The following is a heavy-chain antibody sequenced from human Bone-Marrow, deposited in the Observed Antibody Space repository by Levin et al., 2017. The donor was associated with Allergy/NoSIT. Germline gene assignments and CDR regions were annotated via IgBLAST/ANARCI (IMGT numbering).Heavy chain of an antibody. J-gene: IGHJ4*02. Sequence: SLKISCAASGFTFDDYAMHWVRQAPGKGLEWVGSISWNSNSIGYAVSVKGRFTISRDNAKNALNLQMDSLRVEDTALYYCAKDTAARTGFDSWGQGTLVTVSS. CDR3: AKDTAARTGFDS. CDR1: GFTFDDYA. CDR2: ISWNSNSI. V-gene: IGHV3-9*01. D-gene: IGHD6-13*01.